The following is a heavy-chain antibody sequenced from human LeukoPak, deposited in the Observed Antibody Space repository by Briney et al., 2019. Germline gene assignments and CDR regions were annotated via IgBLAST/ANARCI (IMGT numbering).Heavy chain of an antibody. J-gene: IGHJ4*02. Sequence: GGSLRLSCAASGFTFSSYGMHWVRQAPGKGLEWVAVISYDGSNKYYADSVKGRFTISRDNSKNTLYLQMNSLRAEDTAVYYCARDLVSRSNYWGQGTPVTVPS. V-gene: IGHV3-30*03. CDR1: GFTFSSYG. CDR3: ARDLVSRSNY. CDR2: ISYDGSNK. D-gene: IGHD6-6*01.